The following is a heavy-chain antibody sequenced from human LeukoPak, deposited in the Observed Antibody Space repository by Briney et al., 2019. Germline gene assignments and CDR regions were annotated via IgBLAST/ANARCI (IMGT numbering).Heavy chain of an antibody. J-gene: IGHJ4*02. CDR1: GFTFSDNY. Sequence: GGSLRLSCAASGFTFSDNYMTWVRQAPGKGLEWLSYISGNGGVIQYADSVKGRFTISRDNSKNTLYLQMNSLRAEDTAVYYCAKVSYYYGSGSYYNGGLDYWGQGTLVTVSS. CDR2: ISGNGGVI. CDR3: AKVSYYYGSGSYYNGGLDY. D-gene: IGHD3-10*01. V-gene: IGHV3-23*01.